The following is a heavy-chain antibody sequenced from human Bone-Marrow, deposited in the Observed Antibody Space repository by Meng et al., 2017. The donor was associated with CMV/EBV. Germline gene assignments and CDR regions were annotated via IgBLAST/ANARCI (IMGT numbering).Heavy chain of an antibody. D-gene: IGHD2-2*01. CDR3: ASGFGLPAATWFDP. CDR1: GYTFTNFG. V-gene: IGHV1-2*02. J-gene: IGHJ5*02. Sequence: ASVKVSCKTSGYTFTNFGVSWVRQAPGQGLEWMGWINPNSGGTNYAQKFQGRVTMTRDTSISTAYMELSRLRSDDTAVYYCASGFGLPAATWFDPWGQGTLVTVSS. CDR2: INPNSGGT.